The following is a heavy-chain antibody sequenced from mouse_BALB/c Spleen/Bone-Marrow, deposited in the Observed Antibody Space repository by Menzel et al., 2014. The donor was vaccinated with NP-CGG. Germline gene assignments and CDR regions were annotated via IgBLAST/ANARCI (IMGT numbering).Heavy chain of an antibody. CDR2: LNPNNGGT. J-gene: IGHJ4*01. D-gene: IGHD1-1*01. Sequence: VQLKQSGPYLVKPGASVKISCKTSGYTFXEYTIHLVKHNHGKRLDCLGGLNPNNGGTSYNQKFKGKATLTVDKSSSTAYMELRSLTSEDSAVYYCARRGYYYGSNSYAMDYWGQGTSVTVSS. V-gene: IGHV1-18*01. CDR3: ARRGYYYGSNSYAMDY. CDR1: GYTFXEYT.